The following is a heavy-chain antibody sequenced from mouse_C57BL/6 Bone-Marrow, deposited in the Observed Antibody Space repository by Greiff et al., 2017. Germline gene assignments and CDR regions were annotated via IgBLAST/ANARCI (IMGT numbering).Heavy chain of an antibody. D-gene: IGHD1-1*01. Sequence: VQLQQSGAELARPGASVKLSCTASGYTFTSYGISWVKQRTGQGLEWIGEIYPRSGNTYYNAKFKGKATLTADKSSSTAYMELRSLTSEDSAVYFCARRYYASRDYWGQGTTLKVSS. CDR3: ARRYYASRDY. CDR2: IYPRSGNT. V-gene: IGHV1-81*01. J-gene: IGHJ2*01. CDR1: GYTFTSYG.